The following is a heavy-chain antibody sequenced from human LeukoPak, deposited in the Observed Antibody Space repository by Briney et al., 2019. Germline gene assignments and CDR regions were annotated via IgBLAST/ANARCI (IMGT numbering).Heavy chain of an antibody. CDR3: SRALGGSNYVYYFDD. CDR1: GFSVSSNY. Sequence: GGSLRLSYAASGFSVSSNYMNWVRQAPGKGLEWVSVMYGDGSTYYADSVKGRFTISRDYSKNTLFLQVNSLRAEDTAVYYCSRALGGSNYVYYFDDWGQGTLVTVSS. J-gene: IGHJ4*02. V-gene: IGHV3-53*01. D-gene: IGHD1-26*01. CDR2: MYGDGST.